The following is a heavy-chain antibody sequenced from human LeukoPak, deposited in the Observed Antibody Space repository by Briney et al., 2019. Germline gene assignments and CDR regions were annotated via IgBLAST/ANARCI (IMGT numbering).Heavy chain of an antibody. CDR3: ARDLHSGAYTFDY. CDR2: ISSTL. D-gene: IGHD1-26*01. Sequence: GGSLRLSCAASGFTFSSFGMNWVRQAPGKGLEWVSHISSTLYYADSVKGRFTISRDNAKNSLYLQMNSLRDEDTAVYYCARDLHSGAYTFDYWGQGTLVTVSS. CDR1: GFTFSSFG. V-gene: IGHV3-48*02. J-gene: IGHJ4*02.